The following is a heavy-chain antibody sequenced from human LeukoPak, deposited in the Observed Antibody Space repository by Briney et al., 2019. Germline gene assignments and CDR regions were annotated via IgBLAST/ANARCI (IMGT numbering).Heavy chain of an antibody. CDR1: GFTFSSYA. J-gene: IGHJ4*02. Sequence: GSLRLSCAASGFTFSSYAMSWVRQAPGKGLEWVSAISGSGGSTYYADSVKGRFTISRDKSKNTLYLQMNSLRAEDTAVYYCARDYGGSSPFDYWGQGTLVTVSS. V-gene: IGHV3-23*01. CDR2: ISGSGGST. CDR3: ARDYGGSSPFDY. D-gene: IGHD4-23*01.